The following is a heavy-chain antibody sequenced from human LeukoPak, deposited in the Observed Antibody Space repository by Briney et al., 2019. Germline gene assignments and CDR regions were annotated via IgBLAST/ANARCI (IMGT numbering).Heavy chain of an antibody. Sequence: PGGSLRLSCAASGFTFSSYAMSWVRQAPGKGLEWVSAISNTGGSTYYADSVKGRFTISRDKSKNTLSLQMNSLRAEDTAVYYCAQQVGYCSSGSCYFTYWGQGTLVTVSS. V-gene: IGHV3-23*01. CDR2: ISNTGGST. J-gene: IGHJ1*01. CDR3: AQQVGYCSSGSCYFTY. D-gene: IGHD2-15*01. CDR1: GFTFSSYA.